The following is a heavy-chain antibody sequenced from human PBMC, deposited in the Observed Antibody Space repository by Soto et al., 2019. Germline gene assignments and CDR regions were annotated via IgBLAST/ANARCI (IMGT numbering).Heavy chain of an antibody. CDR1: GYTFTSYG. Sequence: QVQLVQSGAEVKKPGASVKVSCKASGYTFTSYGISWVRQAPGQGLEWMGWISTYNGNTKYAQKLEGRVTMTTDTAASTAYMELRSLRSDDTAVFYCAREMVRGVGSDYWGQGTLVTVSS. CDR3: AREMVRGVGSDY. CDR2: ISTYNGNT. D-gene: IGHD3-10*01. V-gene: IGHV1-18*01. J-gene: IGHJ4*02.